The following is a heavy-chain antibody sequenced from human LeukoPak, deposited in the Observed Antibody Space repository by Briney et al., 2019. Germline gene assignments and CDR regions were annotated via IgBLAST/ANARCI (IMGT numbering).Heavy chain of an antibody. CDR2: ISYDGSNK. D-gene: IGHD2-2*01. CDR3: AKAGDIVVVPAGYYMDV. Sequence: GGSLRLSCAASGFTFSSYGMSWVRQAPGKGLEWVAVISYDGSNKYYADSVKGRFTISRNNSKNTLYLQMNSLRAEDTAVYYCAKAGDIVVVPAGYYMDVWGKGTTVTVSS. V-gene: IGHV3-30*18. CDR1: GFTFSSYG. J-gene: IGHJ6*03.